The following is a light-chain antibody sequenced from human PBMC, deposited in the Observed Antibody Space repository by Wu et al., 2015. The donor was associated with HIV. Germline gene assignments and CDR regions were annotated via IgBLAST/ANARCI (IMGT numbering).Light chain of an antibody. V-gene: IGKV1-39*01. Sequence: DIQMTQSPSSLSASVGDGVTITCRASQSISSFLHWYQQKAGKAPRLLVYGASSLQSGVPSRFSGSGSGTDFTLTISSLQPEDFATYYCQQSYSIPITFGQGTRLDIK. CDR3: QQSYSIPIT. CDR2: GAS. CDR1: QSISSF. J-gene: IGKJ5*01.